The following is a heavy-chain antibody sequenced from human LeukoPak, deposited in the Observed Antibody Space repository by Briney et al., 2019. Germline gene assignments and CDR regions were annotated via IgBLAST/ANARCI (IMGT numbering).Heavy chain of an antibody. CDR2: INHSGST. CDR3: ARGYDYVWGSYRLDY. D-gene: IGHD3-16*02. CDR1: GGSFSGYY. Sequence: PSETLSLTCAVYGGSFSGYYWSWIRQPPGKGLEWIGEINHSGSTNYNPSLKSRVTISVDTSKNQFSLKLSSVTSADTAVYYCARGYDYVWGSYRLDYWGQGTPVTVSS. J-gene: IGHJ4*02. V-gene: IGHV4-34*01.